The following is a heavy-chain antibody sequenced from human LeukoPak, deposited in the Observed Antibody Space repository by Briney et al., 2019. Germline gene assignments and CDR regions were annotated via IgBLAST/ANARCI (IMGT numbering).Heavy chain of an antibody. Sequence: SVKVSCKASGGTFSSYAISWVRQAPGQGLEWMGGIIPIFGTANYAQKFQGRVTITADESTSTAYMELSSLRSEDTAVYYCARGGYYDSSGYWNFDYWGQGTLVTVSS. CDR3: ARGGYYDSSGYWNFDY. V-gene: IGHV1-69*13. CDR2: IIPIFGTA. D-gene: IGHD3-22*01. CDR1: GGTFSSYA. J-gene: IGHJ4*02.